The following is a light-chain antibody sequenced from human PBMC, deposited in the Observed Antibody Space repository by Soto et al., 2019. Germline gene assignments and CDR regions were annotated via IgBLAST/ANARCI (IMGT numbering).Light chain of an antibody. Sequence: QSALTQPASVSGSPGQSITISCTGTSSDVGGYDFVSWYQHHPGKVPKLMIYDVSNRPSGVSNRFSGSKSDNTASLTISGLQAEDEADYYCNSYTSSNTYIFGTGTKVTVL. CDR2: DVS. CDR1: SSDVGGYDF. V-gene: IGLV2-14*03. CDR3: NSYTSSNTYI. J-gene: IGLJ1*01.